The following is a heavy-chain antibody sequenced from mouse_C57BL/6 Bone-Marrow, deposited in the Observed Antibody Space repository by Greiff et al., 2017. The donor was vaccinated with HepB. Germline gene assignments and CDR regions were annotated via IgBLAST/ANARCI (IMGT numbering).Heavy chain of an antibody. CDR1: GYTFTSYW. J-gene: IGHJ2*01. CDR2: IHPNSGST. V-gene: IGHV1-64*01. CDR3: ARFAYYYGSSPYYCDY. Sequence: QVQLQQPGAELVKPGASVKLSCKASGYTFTSYWMHWVKQRPGQGLEWIGMIHPNSGSTNYNEKFKSKATLTVDKSSSTAYMQLSSLTSEDSAVYYCARFAYYYGSSPYYCDYWGQGTTLTVSS. D-gene: IGHD1-1*01.